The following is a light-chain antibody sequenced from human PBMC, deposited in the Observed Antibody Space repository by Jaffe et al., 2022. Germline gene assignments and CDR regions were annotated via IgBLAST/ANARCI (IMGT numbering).Light chain of an antibody. CDR2: GAS. CDR3: QQYGGSPQYT. J-gene: IGKJ2*01. Sequence: EVVLTQSPGTLSLSPGERATLSCRASQRVSSTYLAWYQHKPGQAPRLLIYGASSRATGIPDRFSGSGSGTDFTLTINRLEPEDFAVYYCQQYGGSPQYTFGQGTKVEIK. V-gene: IGKV3-20*01. CDR1: QRVSSTY.